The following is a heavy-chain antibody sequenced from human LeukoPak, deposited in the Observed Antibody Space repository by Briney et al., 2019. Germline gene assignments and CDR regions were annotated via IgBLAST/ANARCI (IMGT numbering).Heavy chain of an antibody. V-gene: IGHV3-74*01. J-gene: IGHJ5*02. CDR2: INSDGSST. CDR1: GFTFSSYW. D-gene: IGHD2-2*01. CDR3: ARGVVPSFDP. Sequence: GGSLRLSCAASGFTFSSYWMHWVRQAPGKPLVWVSRINSDGSSTTYADSVKGRFTISRDNAKNTLYLQMNSLRAEDTAVYYCARGVVPSFDPWGQGTLVTVSS.